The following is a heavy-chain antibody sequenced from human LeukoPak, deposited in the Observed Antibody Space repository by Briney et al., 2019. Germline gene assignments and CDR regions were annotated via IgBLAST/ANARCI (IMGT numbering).Heavy chain of an antibody. J-gene: IGHJ5*02. CDR1: GFTFSSYA. CDR2: MSGRGGST. Sequence: GGSLRLSCAASGFTFSSYAMSWVRQAPGKGLEWLSAMSGRGGSTYYADSVKGRFTISRDNSKNTLYLQMNSLRAEDTAVYYCAKGTWFGDPNWFDPWGQGTLVTVSS. V-gene: IGHV3-23*01. CDR3: AKGTWFGDPNWFDP. D-gene: IGHD3-10*01.